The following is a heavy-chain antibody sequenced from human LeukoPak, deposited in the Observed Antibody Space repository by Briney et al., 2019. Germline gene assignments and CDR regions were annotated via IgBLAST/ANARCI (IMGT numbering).Heavy chain of an antibody. CDR1: GFTFSNAW. Sequence: GGSLRLSCAASGFTFSNAWMSWVRQAPGKGLEWVGRIKSKTDGGTTDYAAPVKGRFTISRDDSKNTLYLQMNSLKTEDTAVYYCTTERGSTTGTASHFDYWGQGTLVTVSS. D-gene: IGHD3-16*01. CDR2: IKSKTDGGTT. CDR3: TTERGSTTGTASHFDY. J-gene: IGHJ4*02. V-gene: IGHV3-15*01.